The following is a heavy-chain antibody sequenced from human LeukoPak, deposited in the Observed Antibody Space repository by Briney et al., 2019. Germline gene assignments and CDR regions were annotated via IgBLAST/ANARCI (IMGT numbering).Heavy chain of an antibody. CDR1: GGSMSSYY. D-gene: IGHD2-15*01. Sequence: PSETLSLTCAVSGGSMSSYYWSWIRQPPGKGLEWIGYIFYSGSTNYNPSLKSRVTISVDTSKNQFSLKLSSVTAADTAVYYCARTLDCSSSSCSYGMDVWGKGTTVTVSS. V-gene: IGHV4-59*08. J-gene: IGHJ6*04. CDR3: ARTLDCSSSSCSYGMDV. CDR2: IFYSGST.